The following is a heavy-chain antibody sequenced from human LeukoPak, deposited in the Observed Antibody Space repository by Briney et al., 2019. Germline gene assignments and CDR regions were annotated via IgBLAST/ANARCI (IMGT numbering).Heavy chain of an antibody. CDR2: ISSSSNII. CDR3: ARDFAREFTIDY. Sequence: VGSLRLSCAASGFTFSNYNMNWVRQPPGKGLQWVSYISSSSNIIYYADSVKGRFTISRDNAKNSLFLQMNSLRAEDTAVYYCARDFAREFTIDYWGQGTLVTVSS. V-gene: IGHV3-48*01. J-gene: IGHJ4*02. CDR1: GFTFSNYN. D-gene: IGHD3-10*01.